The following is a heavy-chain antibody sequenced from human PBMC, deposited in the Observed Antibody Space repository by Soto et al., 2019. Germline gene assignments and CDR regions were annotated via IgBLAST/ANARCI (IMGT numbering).Heavy chain of an antibody. J-gene: IGHJ3*02. CDR1: GETFPSDW. CDR3: ARPLFPGKLTSVMRAFDI. D-gene: IGHD1-7*01. CDR2: IYPGDSES. V-gene: IGHV5-51*01. Sequence: GESLKISCKGSGETFPSDWIGGLRQMPGKGLEWLAIIYPGDSESRYSPSFQGQVTISADKSISIAYLQWSSLQASDTAMYYCARPLFPGKLTSVMRAFDIWCQRTMGSVSS.